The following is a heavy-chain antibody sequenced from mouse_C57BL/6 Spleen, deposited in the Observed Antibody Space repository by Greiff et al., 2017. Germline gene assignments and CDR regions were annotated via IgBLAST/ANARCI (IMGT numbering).Heavy chain of an antibody. J-gene: IGHJ4*01. Sequence: QVQLQQSGPELVKPGASVKISCKASGYAFSSSWMNWVKQRPGKGLEWIGRIYPGDGDTNYNGKFKGKATLTADKSSSTAYMQLSSLTSVDSAVYFCARSSLYHYAMVYWGQGTSVTVSS. CDR2: IYPGDGDT. V-gene: IGHV1-82*01. CDR3: ARSSLYHYAMVY. CDR1: GYAFSSSW. D-gene: IGHD1-1*01.